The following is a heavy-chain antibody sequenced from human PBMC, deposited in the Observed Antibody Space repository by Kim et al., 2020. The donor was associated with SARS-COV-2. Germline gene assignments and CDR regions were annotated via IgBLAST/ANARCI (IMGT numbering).Heavy chain of an antibody. J-gene: IGHJ4*02. D-gene: IGHD6-19*01. V-gene: IGHV3-15*01. Sequence: GTTDYAAPVEGRFSISSDDSTNTLYLQMNSLKTEDTAVYYCTTEQWLVDYWGQGALVTGSS. CDR3: TTEQWLVDY. CDR2: GTT.